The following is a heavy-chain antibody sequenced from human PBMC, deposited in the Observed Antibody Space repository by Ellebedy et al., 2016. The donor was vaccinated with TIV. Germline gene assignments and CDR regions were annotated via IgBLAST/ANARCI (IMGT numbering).Heavy chain of an antibody. J-gene: IGHJ3*02. D-gene: IGHD3-22*01. CDR1: GYTLTELS. V-gene: IGHV1-24*01. CDR2: FDPEDGET. Sequence: ASSVKVSCKVFGYTLTELSIHWVRQAPGKGLEWMGGFDPEDGETIYAQKLQGRVTMTVDTSTDTAYMELSSLRAEDTAVYYCAVTMIVVGGDAFDIWGQGTLVTVSS. CDR3: AVTMIVVGGDAFDI.